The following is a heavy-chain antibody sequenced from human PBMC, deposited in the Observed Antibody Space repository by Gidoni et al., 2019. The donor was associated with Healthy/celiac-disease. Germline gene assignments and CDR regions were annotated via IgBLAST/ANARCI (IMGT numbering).Heavy chain of an antibody. CDR3: ARGVKDFPATAIHVLDY. V-gene: IGHV3-11*01. J-gene: IGHJ4*02. CDR2: ISSSGSTI. D-gene: IGHD2-2*02. Sequence: QLQLVESGGGLVKPGVSLRSSCAAFVLTFRDYYICWTRQAPGKGLDCVSYISSSGSTINYADSLEGVFTISRDNAKNSLYLQMNSLRAEDTAVYYCARGVKDFPATAIHVLDYWGQGTLVTVSS. CDR1: VLTFRDYY.